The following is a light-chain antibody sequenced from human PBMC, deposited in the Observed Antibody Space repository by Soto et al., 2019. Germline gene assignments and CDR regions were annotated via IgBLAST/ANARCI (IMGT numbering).Light chain of an antibody. CDR1: TPNIGNNY. J-gene: IGLJ3*02. V-gene: IGLV1-51*01. CDR2: DNN. CDR3: AAWDDSVSGPRWV. Sequence: QSVLTQPPSVSAAPGQKVTISCSGSTPNIGNNYVSWYQQLPGTAPKLLIYDNNKRPSGIPDRFSGSKSGTSASLAISGLRSEDEADYYCAAWDDSVSGPRWVFGGGTKLTVL.